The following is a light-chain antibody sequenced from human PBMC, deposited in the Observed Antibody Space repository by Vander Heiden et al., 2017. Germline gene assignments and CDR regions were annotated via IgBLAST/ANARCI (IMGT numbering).Light chain of an antibody. J-gene: IGLJ2*01. CDR3: ASYTSSNTLI. CDR1: SSDVGGYTY. Sequence: QSALPQPASVSGSPGQSITISCTGTSSDVGGYTYVSWYQQYAGKAPKLILYEVSNRPSGVSSRFSGSKSGNTASLTISGLQAEDEADFFCASYTSSNTLIFGGRTRLTVL. CDR2: EVS. V-gene: IGLV2-14*01.